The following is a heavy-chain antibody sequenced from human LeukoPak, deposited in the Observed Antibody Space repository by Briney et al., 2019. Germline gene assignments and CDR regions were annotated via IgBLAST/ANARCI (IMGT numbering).Heavy chain of an antibody. Sequence: GASVKVSCKASGGTFSSYAISWVRQAPGQGLEWMGGIIPIFGTANYAQKFQGRVTITTDESTTTASLELSSLRSEDTAVYYCARIYREDYNSRGWFDPWGQGALVTVSS. CDR1: GGTFSSYA. J-gene: IGHJ5*02. D-gene: IGHD3-10*01. CDR2: IIPIFGTA. V-gene: IGHV1-69*05. CDR3: ARIYREDYNSRGWFDP.